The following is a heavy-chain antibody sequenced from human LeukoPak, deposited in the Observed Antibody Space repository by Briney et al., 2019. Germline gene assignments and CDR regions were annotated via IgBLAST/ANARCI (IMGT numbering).Heavy chain of an antibody. Sequence: GASVKVSCKASGYTFTSYGISWVRQASGQGLEWMGWISAYNGNTNYAQKLQGRVTMTTDTSTSTAYMELRSLRSEDTAVYYCAIHRDYYGSGSYYSYYYYGMDVWGQGTTVTVSS. CDR3: AIHRDYYGSGSYYSYYYYGMDV. CDR1: GYTFTSYG. D-gene: IGHD3-10*01. J-gene: IGHJ6*02. V-gene: IGHV1-18*01. CDR2: ISAYNGNT.